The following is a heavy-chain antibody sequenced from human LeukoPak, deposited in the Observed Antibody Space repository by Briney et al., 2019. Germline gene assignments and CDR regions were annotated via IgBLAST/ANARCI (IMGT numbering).Heavy chain of an antibody. J-gene: IGHJ4*02. CDR1: GYSFASYW. Sequence: GESMKISCKGSGYSFASYWIGWVRQMPGKGLEWMGVVYPGDSDTRYSPSFQGQVTISADKSISTAYLQWSSLKASDTAMYYCARGHLYDYSSTSYYFDYWGQGTLVTVSS. CDR3: ARGHLYDYSSTSYYFDY. CDR2: VYPGDSDT. D-gene: IGHD6-13*01. V-gene: IGHV5-51*01.